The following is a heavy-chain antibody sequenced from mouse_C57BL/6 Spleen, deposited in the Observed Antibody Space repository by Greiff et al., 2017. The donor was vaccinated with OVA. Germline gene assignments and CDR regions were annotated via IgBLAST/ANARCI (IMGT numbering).Heavy chain of an antibody. D-gene: IGHD2-3*01. J-gene: IGHJ1*03. Sequence: EVQLVESEGGLVQPGSSMKLSCTASGFTFSDYYMAWVRQVPEKGLEWVANINYDGSSTYYLDSLKSRFIISRDNAKNILYLQMSSLKSEDTATYYCARDLYDYWYFDVWGTGTTVTVSS. CDR3: ARDLYDYWYFDV. V-gene: IGHV5-16*01. CDR2: INYDGSST. CDR1: GFTFSDYY.